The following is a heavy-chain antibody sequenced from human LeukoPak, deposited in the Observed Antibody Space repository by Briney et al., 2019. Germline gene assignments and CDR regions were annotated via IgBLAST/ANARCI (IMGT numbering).Heavy chain of an antibody. CDR2: FDPEDCET. V-gene: IGHV1-24*01. J-gene: IGHJ4*02. CDR3: ATDSRAVTYYNFDY. D-gene: IGHD4-17*01. Sequence: GSVKVSCTVSGYTLTELSMHWVRQAPGKGLEWMGGFDPEDCETIYAQKFQGRVTMTEDTSTDTAYMELSSLRSEDTAVYYCATDSRAVTYYNFDYWGQGTLVTVSS. CDR1: GYTLTELS.